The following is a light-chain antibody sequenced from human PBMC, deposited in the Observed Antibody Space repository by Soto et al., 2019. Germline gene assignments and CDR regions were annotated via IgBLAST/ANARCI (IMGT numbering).Light chain of an antibody. V-gene: IGKV3-20*01. CDR1: QSVSSSY. J-gene: IGKJ4*01. CDR2: GAS. Sequence: EIVLTQSPGTLSLSPGERATLSCRASQSVSSSYLAWYQQKPGQAPRLLIYGASSRATGIPDRFSGSVSGTDFTLTISRREAEDFAEYYCQQYGSSLLFGGGTKVEIK. CDR3: QQYGSSLL.